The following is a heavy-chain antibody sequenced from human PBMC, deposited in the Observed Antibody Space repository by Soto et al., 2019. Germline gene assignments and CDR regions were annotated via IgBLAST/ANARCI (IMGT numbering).Heavy chain of an antibody. D-gene: IGHD2-15*01. V-gene: IGHV1-18*01. CDR1: GYTFTTYG. CDR2: ISTYNTNT. Sequence: QVQLVQSGAEVKKPGASVKVSCKASGYTFTTYGITWVRQAPGQGLEWMGWISTYNTNTNYAQKLQGRVTMTTDPSASTAYMELRSLRSDDPAAYYCARAVPYSVGARLDYWGQGTLVTVSS. J-gene: IGHJ4*02. CDR3: ARAVPYSVGARLDY.